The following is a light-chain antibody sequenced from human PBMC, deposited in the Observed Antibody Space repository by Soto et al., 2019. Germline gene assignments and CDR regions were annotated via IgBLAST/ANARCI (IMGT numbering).Light chain of an antibody. CDR3: QQYGNLPLT. CDR2: GTS. CDR1: QSFSSN. Sequence: ELVMTQSPATLSVSPGERATLSCRASQSFSSNVAWYQQKPGQAPRLLIYGTSTRVTGIPARFSGSGSGTDYTLTISRLEPEDFAVYYCQQYGNLPLTFGGGTKVDIK. J-gene: IGKJ4*01. V-gene: IGKV3-15*01.